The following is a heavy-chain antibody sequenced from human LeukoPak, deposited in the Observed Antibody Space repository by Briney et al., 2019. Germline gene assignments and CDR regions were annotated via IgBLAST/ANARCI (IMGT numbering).Heavy chain of an antibody. CDR1: GGTFSSYA. V-gene: IGHV1-69*13. CDR2: IIPIFGTA. CDR3: AREKDGPFDY. D-gene: IGHD2-15*01. Sequence: ASVKVSCKASGGTFSSYAISWVRQAPGQALEWMGGIIPIFGTANYAQKFQGRVTITADESTSTAYMELSSLRSEDTAVYYCAREKDGPFDYWGQGTLVTVSS. J-gene: IGHJ4*02.